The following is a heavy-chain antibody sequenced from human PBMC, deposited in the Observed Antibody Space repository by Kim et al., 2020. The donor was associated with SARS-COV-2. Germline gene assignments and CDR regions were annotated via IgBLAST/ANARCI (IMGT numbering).Heavy chain of an antibody. J-gene: IGHJ6*01. CDR1: GFTFNTYG. CDR2: IWFDGSDK. D-gene: IGHD3-3*01. V-gene: IGHV3-33*01. Sequence: GGSLRLSCSASGFTFNTYGMHWVRQAPGKGLEWVAVIWFDGSDKYYADSVKGRFTISRDNSKDTLYLQMRSLRDEDTAVYYCARGLHYDSWSGYSDYYYGMDVWGQGTTVTVSS. CDR3: ARGLHYDSWSGYSDYYYGMDV.